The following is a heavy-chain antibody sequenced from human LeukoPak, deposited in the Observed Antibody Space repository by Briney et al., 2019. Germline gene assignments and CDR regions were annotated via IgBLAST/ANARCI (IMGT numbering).Heavy chain of an antibody. V-gene: IGHV3-23*01. CDR1: GFTFSSYP. D-gene: IGHD2-15*01. Sequence: GGSLRLSCAASGFTFSSYPMSWVRQAPGKGLEWVSIISTDSTYTFYAHSVKGRFTISRDNSKDTLYLQMSSLRVEDTAVYFCAKGEGYCGGGTCYRDFDSWGQGTLVTVSS. CDR2: ISTDSTYT. J-gene: IGHJ4*02. CDR3: AKGEGYCGGGTCYRDFDS.